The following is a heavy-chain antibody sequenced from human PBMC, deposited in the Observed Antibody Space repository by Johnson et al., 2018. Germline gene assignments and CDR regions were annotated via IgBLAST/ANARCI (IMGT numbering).Heavy chain of an antibody. CDR2: IWYDGSNK. J-gene: IGHJ6*02. Sequence: QVQLVQSGGGVVQPGRSLRLSCAASGFTFSSYGMHWVRQAPGKGLEWVAVIWYDGSNKYYADSVKGRFTISRDNSKNTLYLQMNSLKAEDTAVYYCSRDGRVVGPAAILYYYGMDVWGQGTTVTVSS. V-gene: IGHV3-33*08. CDR3: SRDGRVVGPAAILYYYGMDV. D-gene: IGHD2-2*01. CDR1: GFTFSSYG.